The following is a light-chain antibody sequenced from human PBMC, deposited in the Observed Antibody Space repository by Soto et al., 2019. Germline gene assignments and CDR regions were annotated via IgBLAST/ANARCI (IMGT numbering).Light chain of an antibody. V-gene: IGKV3-11*01. CDR3: QQYNNWPGT. Sequence: EIVLTPSPATLSLSPVERATLSCRASQSVSSYLAWYQQKPGQAPRLLIYDASNRATGIPARFSGSGSGTEFTLTISSLQSEDFAVYYCQQYNNWPGTFGQGTKVDIK. J-gene: IGKJ1*01. CDR1: QSVSSY. CDR2: DAS.